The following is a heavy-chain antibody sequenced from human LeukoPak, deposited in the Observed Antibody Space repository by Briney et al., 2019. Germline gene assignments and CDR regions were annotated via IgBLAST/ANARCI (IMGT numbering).Heavy chain of an antibody. CDR2: ISSSGSTI. V-gene: IGHV3-48*03. Sequence: GGSLRLSCAASGFTFSSYEMNWVRQAPGKGLEWVSYISSSGSTIYYADSVKGRFTISRDNAKNSPYLQMNSLRAEDTAVYYCARVTNGGYVYNWFDPWGQGTLVTVSS. D-gene: IGHD5-12*01. CDR1: GFTFSSYE. J-gene: IGHJ5*02. CDR3: ARVTNGGYVYNWFDP.